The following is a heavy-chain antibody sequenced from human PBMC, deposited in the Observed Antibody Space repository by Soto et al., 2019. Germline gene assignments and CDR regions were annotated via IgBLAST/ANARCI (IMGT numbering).Heavy chain of an antibody. CDR1: GGSISSSSYY. V-gene: IGHV4-39*01. J-gene: IGHJ4*02. CDR3: ARQPGVFGHYFDY. Sequence: QLRLQEAGPGLVKPSETLSLTCTVSGGSISSSSYYWGWIRQPPGKGPEWIGAIYYNGNTYYNPSLKSRVTMSVDTSKNQFSLKLSSATAADTAMYYCARQPGVFGHYFDYWGQGTLVTVSS. D-gene: IGHD3-16*01. CDR2: IYYNGNT.